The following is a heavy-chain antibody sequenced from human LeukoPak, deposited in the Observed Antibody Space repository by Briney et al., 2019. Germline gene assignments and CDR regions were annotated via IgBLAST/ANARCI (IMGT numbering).Heavy chain of an antibody. CDR2: IRSKAYGATI. D-gene: IGHD4-11*01. CDR3: TRGPPGVTVTYFQH. CDR1: GFTFSYAW. Sequence: GGSLRLSCAASGFTFSYAWMSWVRQAPGKGLEWVGFIRSKAYGATIEYAASVKGRFTISRDDSKSIAYLQMNSLKTEDTAVYYCTRGPPGVTVTYFQHWGQGTLVTVSS. J-gene: IGHJ1*01. V-gene: IGHV3-49*04.